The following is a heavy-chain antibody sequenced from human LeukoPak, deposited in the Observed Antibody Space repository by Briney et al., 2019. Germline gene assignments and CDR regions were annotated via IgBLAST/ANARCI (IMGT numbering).Heavy chain of an antibody. V-gene: IGHV4-59*01. CDR2: IYYSGST. J-gene: IGHJ4*02. D-gene: IGHD1-26*01. Sequence: SGTLSLTCTVSGGSISSYYWSWIRQPPGKGLEWIGYIYYSGSTNYNPSLKSRVTISVDTSKNQFSLKLSSVTAADTAVYYCARDLVGATNFGYWGQGTLVTVSS. CDR1: GGSISSYY. CDR3: ARDLVGATNFGY.